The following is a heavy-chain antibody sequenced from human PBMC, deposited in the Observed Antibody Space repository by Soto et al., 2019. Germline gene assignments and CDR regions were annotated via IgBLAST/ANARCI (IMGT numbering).Heavy chain of an antibody. J-gene: IGHJ4*02. D-gene: IGHD3-10*01. Sequence: LETLSLTCTVSGGSISSSSYYWGWIRQPPGKGLEWIGEIYHSGSTNYNPSLKSRVTISVDKSKNQYSLKLSSVTAADTAVYYCAGGYASGHYDFWGQGTLVTVSS. CDR3: AGGYASGHYDF. CDR2: IYHSGST. V-gene: IGHV4-39*07. CDR1: GGSISSSSYY.